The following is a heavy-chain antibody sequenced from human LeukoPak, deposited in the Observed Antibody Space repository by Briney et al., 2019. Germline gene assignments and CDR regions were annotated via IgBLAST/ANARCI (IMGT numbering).Heavy chain of an antibody. D-gene: IGHD4-23*01. CDR1: GGSISSRSDY. V-gene: IGHV4-39*01. J-gene: IGHJ6*03. CDR2: LDSSGST. CDR3: SRSHDYGGLYFYYYMDV. Sequence: PSETLSLTCTVSGGSISSRSDYWGWIRQTPGKGLEWVGNLDSSGSTYYNPSLKSRVTISVGTSKNQFSLNLRSVTAADTAIYFCSRSHDYGGLYFYYYMDVWGKGTTVTVSS.